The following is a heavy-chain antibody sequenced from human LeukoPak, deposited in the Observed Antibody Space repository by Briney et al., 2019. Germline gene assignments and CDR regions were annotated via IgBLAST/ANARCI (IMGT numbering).Heavy chain of an antibody. CDR2: INHSGST. CDR3: ARLHSSSWYPFDY. D-gene: IGHD6-13*01. V-gene: IGHV4-34*01. J-gene: IGHJ4*02. Sequence: PSETLSLTCAVYGASFSDYYWSWIRQPPGKGLEWIGEINHSGSTNYNPSLKSRVTISADTSKNQFSLKLSSVTAADTAVYYCARLHSSSWYPFDYWGQGTLVTVSS. CDR1: GASFSDYY.